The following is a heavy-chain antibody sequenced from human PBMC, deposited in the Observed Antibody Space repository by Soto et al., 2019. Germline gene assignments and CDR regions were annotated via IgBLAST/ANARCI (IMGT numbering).Heavy chain of an antibody. CDR1: GFTFSSYG. D-gene: IGHD3-10*01. CDR3: AKDQMVRGVLDP. Sequence: PGGSLRLSCAASGFTFSSYGMHWVRQAPGKGLEWVAVISYDGSNKYYADSVKGRFTISRDNSKNTLYLQMNSLRAEDTAVYYCAKDQMVRGVLDPWGQGTLVTVSS. CDR2: ISYDGSNK. V-gene: IGHV3-30*18. J-gene: IGHJ5*02.